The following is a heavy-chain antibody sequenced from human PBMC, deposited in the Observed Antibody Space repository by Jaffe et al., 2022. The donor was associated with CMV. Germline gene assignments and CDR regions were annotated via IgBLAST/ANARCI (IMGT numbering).Heavy chain of an antibody. CDR2: ISADGATT. J-gene: IGHJ4*02. CDR3: ARSDFGFYDY. CDR1: GFTFRSFA. D-gene: IGHD3-10*01. V-gene: IGHV3-23*04. Sequence: EAHLVESGGGLVQPGGSLRLSCAVSGFTFRSFAMSWVRQAPGKGPEYVSAISADGATTYYADSVKGRFTISRDNSENALFLQMNGLRADDTAVYFCARSDFGFYDYWGQGTLVTVSS.